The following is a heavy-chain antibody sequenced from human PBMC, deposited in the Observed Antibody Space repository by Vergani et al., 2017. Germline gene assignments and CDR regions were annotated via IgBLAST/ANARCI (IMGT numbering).Heavy chain of an antibody. D-gene: IGHD5-18*01. V-gene: IGHV3-74*02. J-gene: IGHJ3*02. CDR1: GFTFTAHG. CDR2: INSDGSST. Sequence: EVQLLESGGGSAQPGESLRLSCVASGFTFTAHGLNWVRQAPGKGLEWVSRINSDGSSTSYADSVKGRFTISRDNAQNTLYLQMNSLRAEDTAVYYCARMWRQLWLGFDIWGQGTMVTVSS. CDR3: ARMWRQLWLGFDI.